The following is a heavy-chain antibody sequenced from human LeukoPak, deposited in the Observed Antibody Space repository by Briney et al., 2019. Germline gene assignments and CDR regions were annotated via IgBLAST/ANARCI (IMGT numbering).Heavy chain of an antibody. Sequence: SETLSLTRTVSGGSISSSSYYWGWIRQPPGKGLEWIGSIYYSGSTYYNPSLKSRVTISVDTSKNQFSLKLSSVTAADTAVYYCARASGYERDAFDIWGQGTMVTVSS. V-gene: IGHV4-39*07. D-gene: IGHD5-12*01. CDR3: ARASGYERDAFDI. CDR1: GGSISSSSYY. J-gene: IGHJ3*02. CDR2: IYYSGST.